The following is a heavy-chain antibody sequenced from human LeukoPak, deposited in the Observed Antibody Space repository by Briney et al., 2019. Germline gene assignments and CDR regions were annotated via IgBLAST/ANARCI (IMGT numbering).Heavy chain of an antibody. J-gene: IGHJ1*01. Sequence: GGSLRLSCAASGFTFSYYGMHWVRQAPDKGLEWVAFLQKDGSDIHYADSVEGRFTISRDNSKNTLYLQMNSLRPEDTAVYYCAREGELIDYDFWSGYNEGYFQHWAQGTLVTVSS. CDR3: AREGELIDYDFWSGYNEGYFQH. CDR1: GFTFSYYG. CDR2: LQKDGSDI. D-gene: IGHD3-3*01. V-gene: IGHV3-30*02.